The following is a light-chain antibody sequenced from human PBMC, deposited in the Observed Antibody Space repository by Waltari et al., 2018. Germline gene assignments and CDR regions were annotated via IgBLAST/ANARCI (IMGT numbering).Light chain of an antibody. CDR1: SRDVGGYNY. J-gene: IGLJ2*01. V-gene: IGLV2-8*01. CDR2: EVS. Sequence: SALTQPPSASGSPGQSVTLSCTGTSRDVGGYNYVSWYQQHPGKAPKLLIYEVSKRPSGVPDRFSGSNSGNTASLTVSGLQAEDEADYYCSSYAGSNNVVFGGGTKLTVL. CDR3: SSYAGSNNVV.